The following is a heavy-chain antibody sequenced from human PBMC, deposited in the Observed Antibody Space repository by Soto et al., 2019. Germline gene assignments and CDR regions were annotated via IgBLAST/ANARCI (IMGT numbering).Heavy chain of an antibody. CDR2: IWYDGSNK. Sequence: GGSLRLSCAASGFTFSSYGMHWVRQAPGKGLEWVAVIWYDGSNKYYADSVKGRFTISRDNSKNTLYLQMNSLRAEDTAVYYCARPILPGSSGWPHYFDYWGQGTLVTVSS. CDR1: GFTFSSYG. J-gene: IGHJ4*02. D-gene: IGHD6-19*01. CDR3: ARPILPGSSGWPHYFDY. V-gene: IGHV3-33*01.